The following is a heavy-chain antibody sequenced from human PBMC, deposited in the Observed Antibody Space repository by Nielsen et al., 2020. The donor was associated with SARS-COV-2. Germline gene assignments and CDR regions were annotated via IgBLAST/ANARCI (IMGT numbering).Heavy chain of an antibody. CDR2: ISGSGGST. D-gene: IGHD3-9*01. V-gene: IGHV3-23*01. Sequence: GESLKISCAASGFIFSSYAMSWVRQAPGKGLEWVSAISGSGGSTYYADSVKGRFTISRDNSKNTLYLQMNSLRAEDTAVYYCAKAARGNYDILTGYSIDYYYYGMDVWGQGTTVTVSS. J-gene: IGHJ6*02. CDR1: GFIFSSYA. CDR3: AKAARGNYDILTGYSIDYYYYGMDV.